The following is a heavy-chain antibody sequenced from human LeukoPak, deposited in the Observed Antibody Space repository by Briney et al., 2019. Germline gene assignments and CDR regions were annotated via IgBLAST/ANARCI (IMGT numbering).Heavy chain of an antibody. Sequence: PGGSLRLSCAASGFTFSSYGMHWVRQAPGKGLEWVAAISYDGSNKYYADSVKGRFTISRDNSKNTLYLQMNSLRAEDTAVYYCAKDLVSDTADYWGQGTLVTVSS. CDR2: ISYDGSNK. J-gene: IGHJ4*02. CDR1: GFTFSSYG. CDR3: AKDLVSDTADY. V-gene: IGHV3-30*18. D-gene: IGHD5-18*01.